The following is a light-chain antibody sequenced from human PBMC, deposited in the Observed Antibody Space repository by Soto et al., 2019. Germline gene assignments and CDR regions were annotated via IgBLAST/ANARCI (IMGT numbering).Light chain of an antibody. J-gene: IGLJ3*02. CDR3: AAWDDSLNGPV. Sequence: QSVLTQPPSASGTPGQRVTISCSGSSSNIASNTVNWYQQLPGTAPKLLIHTNNQRPSGVPDRFSGSKSGTSASLAISGLQSEVEADYYCAAWDDSLNGPVFGGGTKLTVL. V-gene: IGLV1-44*01. CDR1: SSNIASNT. CDR2: TNN.